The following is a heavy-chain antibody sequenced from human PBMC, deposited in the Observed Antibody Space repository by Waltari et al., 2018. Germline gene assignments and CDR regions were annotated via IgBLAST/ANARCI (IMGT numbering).Heavy chain of an antibody. D-gene: IGHD6-13*01. Sequence: EVQLVESGGGLVQPGGSLRLPCAASGFTFSSSWMSWVRQAPGKGLEWVANIKQDGSEKYYVDSVKGRFTISRDNAKNSLYLQMNSLRAEDTAVYYCARAPRQLSTYYFDYWGQGTLVTVSS. CDR3: ARAPRQLSTYYFDY. V-gene: IGHV3-7*01. CDR1: GFTFSSSW. CDR2: IKQDGSEK. J-gene: IGHJ4*02.